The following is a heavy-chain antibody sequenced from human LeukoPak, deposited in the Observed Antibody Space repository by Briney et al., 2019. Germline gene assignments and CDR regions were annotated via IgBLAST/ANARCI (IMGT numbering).Heavy chain of an antibody. D-gene: IGHD1-1*01. CDR2: IYSGGST. CDR1: GFIVSSNY. V-gene: IGHV3-53*01. Sequence: GGSLRLSCAASGFIVSSNYMSWVRQAPGKGLEWVSVIYSGGSTYYADYVKGRFTISRDNSKNSLFVQMNSLRAEDTAVYFCAKSRSGSANWALQIFDNWGQGTLVTVSS. CDR3: AKSRSGSANWALQIFDN. J-gene: IGHJ4*02.